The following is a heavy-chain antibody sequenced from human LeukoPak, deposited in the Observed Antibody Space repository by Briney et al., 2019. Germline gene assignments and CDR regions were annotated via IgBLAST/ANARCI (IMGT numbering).Heavy chain of an antibody. CDR2: ISGSGEST. V-gene: IGHV3-23*01. D-gene: IGHD5-18*01. J-gene: IGHJ4*02. Sequence: GESLRLSCAASGFTFSCYGMRWVRRAPGKGQEWVSAISGSGESTNYADAVKGGFRISRDNSKNTLSLQMNSLRPDDTAVYDCAKGKGVYSYDVIEDWGRGTLVSVFS. CDR1: GFTFSCYG. CDR3: AKGKGVYSYDVIED.